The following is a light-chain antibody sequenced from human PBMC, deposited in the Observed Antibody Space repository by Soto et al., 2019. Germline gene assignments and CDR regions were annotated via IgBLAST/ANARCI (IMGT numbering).Light chain of an antibody. J-gene: IGKJ4*01. V-gene: IGKV1-5*01. CDR3: QQYNSYLT. CDR2: DAS. CDR1: QSIGNW. Sequence: DIQMTQSPSTLSASVGDRVTITCRASQSIGNWLAWYQQKPGKAPKLLIYDASSLESGVPSRFSGSGSGTEFTLTISSLQPDDFATYYCQQYNSYLTFGGGTKVDIK.